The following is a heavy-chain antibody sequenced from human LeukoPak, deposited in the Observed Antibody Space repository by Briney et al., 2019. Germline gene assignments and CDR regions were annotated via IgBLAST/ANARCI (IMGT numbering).Heavy chain of an antibody. CDR1: GFTFSSYA. CDR2: VSGSGDNT. Sequence: GGSLRLSCAASGFTFSSYAMNWVRQAPGKGLEWVSGVSGSGDNTYYADSVKGRFTISRDNSKNTLYLQMNSLRAEDTAVYYCARGPLGYWGQGTLDTVSS. CDR3: ARGPLGY. V-gene: IGHV3-23*01. J-gene: IGHJ4*02. D-gene: IGHD3-16*01.